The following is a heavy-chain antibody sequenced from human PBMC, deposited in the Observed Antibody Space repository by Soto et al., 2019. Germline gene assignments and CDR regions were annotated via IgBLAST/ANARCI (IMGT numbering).Heavy chain of an antibody. CDR3: ARDIDSSGVLDD. J-gene: IGHJ4*02. Sequence: TLSLTCTVSGGSISSGGYYWSWIRQHPGKGLEWIGYIYYSGSTYYNPSLKSRVTISVDTSKNQFSLKLSSVTAADTAVYYCARDIDSSGVLDDRGQGTLVTVSS. CDR2: IYYSGST. CDR1: GGSISSGGYY. V-gene: IGHV4-31*03. D-gene: IGHD6-19*01.